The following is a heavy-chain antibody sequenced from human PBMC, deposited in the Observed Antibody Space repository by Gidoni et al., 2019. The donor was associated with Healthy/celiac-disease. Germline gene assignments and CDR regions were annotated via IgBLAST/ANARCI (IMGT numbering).Heavy chain of an antibody. V-gene: IGHV1-69*01. J-gene: IGHJ6*02. Sequence: QVQLVQSGAAVKKPGSSVKVSCQASGGTFSSYAISWVRQAPGQGLEWMGGIIPIFGTANYAQKFQGRVTITADESTSTAYMELSSLRSEDTAVYYCARGAPPDSYGYYHYYYYGMDVWGQGTTVTVSS. CDR1: GGTFSSYA. D-gene: IGHD5-18*01. CDR2: IIPIFGTA. CDR3: ARGAPPDSYGYYHYYYYGMDV.